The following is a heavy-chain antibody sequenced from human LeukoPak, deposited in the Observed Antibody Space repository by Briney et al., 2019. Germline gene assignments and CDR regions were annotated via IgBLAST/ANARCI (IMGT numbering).Heavy chain of an antibody. J-gene: IGHJ6*03. CDR1: GYTFTSYY. CDR2: INPSGGST. CDR3: AKGAKSASITMLRGVRGYYYMDV. V-gene: IGHV1-46*01. D-gene: IGHD3-10*01. Sequence: ASVKVSCKASGYTFTSYYMHWVRQAPGQGLEWMGIINPSGGSTSYAQKFQGRVTMTRDMSTSTVYMELSSLRSEDTAVYYCAKGAKSASITMLRGVRGYYYMDVWGKGTTVTISS.